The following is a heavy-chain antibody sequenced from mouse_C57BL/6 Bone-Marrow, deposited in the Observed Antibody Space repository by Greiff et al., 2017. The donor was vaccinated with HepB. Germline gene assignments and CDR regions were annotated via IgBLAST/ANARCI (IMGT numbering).Heavy chain of an antibody. CDR3: ARTYYYGSSYVNWFAY. CDR2: IHPNSGST. J-gene: IGHJ3*01. V-gene: IGHV1-64*01. CDR1: GYTFTSYW. D-gene: IGHD1-1*01. Sequence: QVQLQQPGAELVKPGASVKLSCKASGYTFTSYWMHWVKQRPGQGLEWIGMIHPNSGSTNYNEKFKSKATLTVDKSSSTAYMQLSSLTSEDSAVYYFARTYYYGSSYVNWFAYWGQGTLVTVSA.